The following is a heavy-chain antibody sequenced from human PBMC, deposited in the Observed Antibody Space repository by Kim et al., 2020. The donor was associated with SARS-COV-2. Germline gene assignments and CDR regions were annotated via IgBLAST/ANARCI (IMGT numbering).Heavy chain of an antibody. V-gene: IGHV3-49*04. CDR2: ISCKAYGGTT. CDR1: GFTFGDYA. D-gene: IGHD3-16*02. J-gene: IGHJ6*02. CDR3: TTGYYVWGSDRYSSPLGGMDV. Sequence: GGSLRLSCTASGFTFGDYAMSWVRQAPGKGLEWVGFISCKAYGGTTEYAATVKGRLTISRDDSKSIAHLQMNSLKTEDKAVYYCTTGYYVWGSDRYSSPLGGMDVWGQGTTVTVSS.